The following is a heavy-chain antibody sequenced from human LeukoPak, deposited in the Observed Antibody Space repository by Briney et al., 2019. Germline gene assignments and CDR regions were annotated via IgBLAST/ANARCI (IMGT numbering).Heavy chain of an antibody. CDR1: GYTFTGYY. CDR2: INPNSGGT. CDR3: ARAEDSGSYEDY. V-gene: IGHV1-2*02. D-gene: IGHD1-26*01. J-gene: IGHJ4*02. Sequence: ASVKVSCKASGYTFTGYYMHWVRQSPGQGLEWMGWINPNSGGTNYAQKFQGRVTMTRDTSISTAYMELSRLRSDDTAVYYCARAEDSGSYEDYWGQGTLVTVSS.